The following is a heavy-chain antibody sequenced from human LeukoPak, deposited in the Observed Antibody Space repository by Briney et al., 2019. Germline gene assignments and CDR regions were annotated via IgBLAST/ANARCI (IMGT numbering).Heavy chain of an antibody. V-gene: IGHV4-31*03. CDR3: ARVGVEMATIHYYYGMDV. Sequence: SETLSHTCTVSGGSISSGGYYWSWIRQHPGKGLEWIGYIYYSGSTYYNPSLKSRVTISVDTSKNQFSLKLSSVTAADTAVYYCARVGVEMATIHYYYGMDVWGQGTTVTVSS. CDR2: IYYSGST. CDR1: GGSISSGGYY. J-gene: IGHJ6*02. D-gene: IGHD5-24*01.